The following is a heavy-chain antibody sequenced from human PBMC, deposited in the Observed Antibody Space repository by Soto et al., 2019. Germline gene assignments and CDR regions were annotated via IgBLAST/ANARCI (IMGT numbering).Heavy chain of an antibody. D-gene: IGHD2-15*01. Sequence: QVQLVESGGGVVQPGRSLRLSCAASGFTFSSYGMHWVRQAPGKGLEWVAVIWYDGSNKYYADSVKGRFTISRDNSKNTLYLQMNSLRAEDTAVYYCASDLGYRSGGSCPRLGIIDYWGQGTLVTVSS. CDR2: IWYDGSNK. CDR3: ASDLGYRSGGSCPRLGIIDY. CDR1: GFTFSSYG. J-gene: IGHJ4*02. V-gene: IGHV3-33*01.